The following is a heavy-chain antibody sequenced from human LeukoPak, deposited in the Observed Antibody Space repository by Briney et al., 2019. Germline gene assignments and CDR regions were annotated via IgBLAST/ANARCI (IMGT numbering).Heavy chain of an antibody. CDR2: IYYSGNT. D-gene: IGHD1-26*01. CDR1: GGSISSYY. Sequence: PSETLSLTCTVSGGSISSYYWSWIRQPPGKGLEWIGYIYYSGNTNYNPSLKSRVTISVDTSKNHFSLNLSSVTAADTAVYYCARLNTGSYGYNWFDPWGQGTLVTVSS. J-gene: IGHJ5*02. V-gene: IGHV4-59*01. CDR3: ARLNTGSYGYNWFDP.